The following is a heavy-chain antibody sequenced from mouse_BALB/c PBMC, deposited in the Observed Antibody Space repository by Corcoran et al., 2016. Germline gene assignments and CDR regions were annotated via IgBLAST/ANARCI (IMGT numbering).Heavy chain of an antibody. CDR1: GFNIRDTY. J-gene: IGHJ2*01. Sequence: EDQLQQSGAELVKPGTSVKLSCTASGFNIRDTYMHWVKQRPEQDREWIGRIDPANGSTKYDPKFQGNATMIADTSSNTVYLQRSSLTSEATAVYYWGRSREGNYVVYWGQGTTLTVSS. D-gene: IGHD2-1*01. V-gene: IGHV14-3*02. CDR3: GRSREGNYVVY. CDR2: IDPANGST.